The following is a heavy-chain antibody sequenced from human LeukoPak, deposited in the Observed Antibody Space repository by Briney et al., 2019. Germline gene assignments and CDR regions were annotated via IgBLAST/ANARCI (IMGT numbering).Heavy chain of an antibody. CDR3: ARVCPYYYDSSGYYNNSAFDY. CDR1: GGSFSGYY. Sequence: SETLSLTCAVYGGSFSGYYWSWIRQPPGKGLEWIGEINHSGSTNYNPSLKSRVTIPVDTSKNQFSLKLSSVTAADTAVYYCARVCPYYYDSSGYYNNSAFDYWGQGTLVTVSS. J-gene: IGHJ4*02. CDR2: INHSGST. V-gene: IGHV4-34*01. D-gene: IGHD3-22*01.